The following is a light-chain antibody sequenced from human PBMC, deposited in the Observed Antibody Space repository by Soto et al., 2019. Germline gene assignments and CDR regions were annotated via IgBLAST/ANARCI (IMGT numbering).Light chain of an antibody. J-gene: IGKJ1*01. Sequence: DIQMTQSPSYMSASVGDRVTITCRASQSISNYFNWYQQKPGKAPDLLIYAASSLQSGVPSRFSGSGSGTDFTLIISSLQPEDFATYYCHQSYSNPRAFGQGTKVDIK. CDR2: AAS. CDR1: QSISNY. CDR3: HQSYSNPRA. V-gene: IGKV1-39*01.